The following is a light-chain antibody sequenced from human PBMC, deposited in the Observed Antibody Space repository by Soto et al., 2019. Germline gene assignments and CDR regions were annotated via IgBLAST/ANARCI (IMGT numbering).Light chain of an antibody. Sequence: DIQMTQSPSTLSASVGDRVTITCRASQSVSVWLAWYQKKPGKAPKLLIYKASTLESGVPSRFSGSGSGTQFTLTISSLQPDDFATYYCQQCDSYPWTFGQGTKVDIK. V-gene: IGKV1-5*03. CDR1: QSVSVW. J-gene: IGKJ1*01. CDR3: QQCDSYPWT. CDR2: KAS.